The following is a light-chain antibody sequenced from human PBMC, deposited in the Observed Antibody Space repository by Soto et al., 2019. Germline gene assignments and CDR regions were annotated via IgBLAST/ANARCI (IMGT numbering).Light chain of an antibody. CDR2: GAS. V-gene: IGKV3-20*01. CDR3: QQYGRSPGLFT. J-gene: IGKJ3*01. Sequence: EIVLTQSPGTLSLSPGERATLSCRASQSVSNTYLAWNQQKPGQAPRLLIYGASSRATGIPDRFSGSGSGTDFTLTISRLEPEDFAVYYCQQYGRSPGLFTFGPWTKVDIK. CDR1: QSVSNTY.